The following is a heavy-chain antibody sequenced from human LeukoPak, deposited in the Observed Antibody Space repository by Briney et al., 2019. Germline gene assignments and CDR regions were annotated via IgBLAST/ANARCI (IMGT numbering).Heavy chain of an antibody. Sequence: GGSLRLSCAASGFTFTNYNMNWVRQAPGKGLEWVSSISSSSSYIYYADSVKGRFTISRDNAKNSLYLKMNSLRAEDTAVYYCARGAHYYYDSSGYSYGDDYWGQGTLVTVSS. D-gene: IGHD3-22*01. J-gene: IGHJ4*02. CDR1: GFTFTNYN. V-gene: IGHV3-21*01. CDR2: ISSSSSYI. CDR3: ARGAHYYYDSSGYSYGDDY.